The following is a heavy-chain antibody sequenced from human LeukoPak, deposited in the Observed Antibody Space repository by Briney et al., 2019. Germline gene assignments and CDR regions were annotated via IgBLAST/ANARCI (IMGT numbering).Heavy chain of an antibody. CDR2: IKQDGSEK. CDR1: GFTFSSYW. D-gene: IGHD3-10*02. Sequence: PGGSLRLSCAASGFTFSSYWSSWVRQAPGKGLEWVANIKQDGSEKYYVDSVKGRFTISRDNAKNSLYLQMNSLRAEDTAVYYCARSLYPDYVEGSSFDYWGQGTLVTVSS. CDR3: ARSLYPDYVEGSSFDY. V-gene: IGHV3-7*01. J-gene: IGHJ4*02.